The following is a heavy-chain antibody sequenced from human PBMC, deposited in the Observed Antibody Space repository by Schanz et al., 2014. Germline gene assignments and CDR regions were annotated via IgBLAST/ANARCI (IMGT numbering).Heavy chain of an antibody. CDR3: ARDTTWRLDL. CDR2: VFPNGTT. J-gene: IGHJ2*01. V-gene: IGHV4-61*02. CDR1: GGSIRSGTYY. Sequence: QVQLQESGPGLVKPSQTLSLTCTVSGGSIRSGTYYWSWIRQPAGKALEWVGRVFPNGTTNYNPPLKSRVAISLDSPKNHFSLALTSLTAADTAVYYCARDTTWRLDLWGRGTLVTVSS. D-gene: IGHD1-1*01.